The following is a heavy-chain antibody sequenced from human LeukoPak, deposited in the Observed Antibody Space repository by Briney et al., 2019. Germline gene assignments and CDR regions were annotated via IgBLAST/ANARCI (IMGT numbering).Heavy chain of an antibody. J-gene: IGHJ4*02. V-gene: IGHV4-4*02. CDR1: GGSINRTNW. CDR2: ISLTGET. D-gene: IGHD1-26*01. Sequence: SETVSLTWNVSGGSINRTNWWSWVRQPPGQGLEWIGEISLTGETNYNPSLNGRDTMSLDESRNQLSLDLTSVTAADTAIYFCSRESGAFCPFGYWGQGTLVIVPP. CDR3: SRESGAFCPFGY.